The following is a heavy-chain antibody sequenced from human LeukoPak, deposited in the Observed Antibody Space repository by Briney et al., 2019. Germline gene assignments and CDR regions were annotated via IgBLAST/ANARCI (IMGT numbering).Heavy chain of an antibody. J-gene: IGHJ4*02. V-gene: IGHV3-53*01. CDR3: ARAMVRGSGCFDY. CDR2: IYSGGST. Sequence: PGGSLRLSCAASGFTVSNKYMTWVRQAPGKGLEWVSLIYSGGSTYYAGSVKGRFTISRDNSKNTLYLQMNSLRAEDTAVYYCARAMVRGSGCFDYWGQGTLVTVSS. D-gene: IGHD3-10*01. CDR1: GFTVSNKY.